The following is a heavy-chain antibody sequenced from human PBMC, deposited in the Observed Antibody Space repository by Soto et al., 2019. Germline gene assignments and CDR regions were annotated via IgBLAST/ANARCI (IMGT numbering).Heavy chain of an antibody. CDR2: ISYSGST. Sequence: PSETLSLTCTVSGASITTYYWSWIRQPPGKGLEWIGYISYSGSTDYNPSLKSRVTISFDASKNQISLQVRSATAADAAVYYCARELRFGEDYYGMDVWGQGTTVT. CDR1: GASITTYY. D-gene: IGHD3-10*01. J-gene: IGHJ6*02. CDR3: ARELRFGEDYYGMDV. V-gene: IGHV4-59*01.